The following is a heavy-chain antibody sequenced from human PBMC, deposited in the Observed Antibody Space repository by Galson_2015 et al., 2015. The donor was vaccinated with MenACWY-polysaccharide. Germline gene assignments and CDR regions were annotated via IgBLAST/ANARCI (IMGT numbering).Heavy chain of an antibody. J-gene: IGHJ3*02. Sequence: SLRLSCAASGFTFSTSWMTWVRQAPGKGLEWVANIKEDGSEKYYVDSVKGRFTISRDNAKNSQFLQMNSLRVEDTAVYYCARLNSGRSLGDAFDISCHGTMVIVSS. D-gene: IGHD1-26*01. V-gene: IGHV3-7*01. CDR3: ARLNSGRSLGDAFDI. CDR2: IKEDGSEK. CDR1: GFTFSTSW.